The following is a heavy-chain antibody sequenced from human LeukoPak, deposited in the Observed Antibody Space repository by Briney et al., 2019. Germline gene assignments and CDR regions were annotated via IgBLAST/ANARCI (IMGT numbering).Heavy chain of an antibody. J-gene: IGHJ4*02. Sequence: GGSLRLSCAASGFTFDDYAMHWVRQAPGKGLEWVSGISWNSGNIGYADSVKGRFTISRDNAKNSLYLQMSSLRAEDTALYYCARSSGYYLADFDYWGQGTLVTVSS. V-gene: IGHV3-9*01. CDR3: ARSSGYYLADFDY. CDR1: GFTFDDYA. CDR2: ISWNSGNI. D-gene: IGHD3-22*01.